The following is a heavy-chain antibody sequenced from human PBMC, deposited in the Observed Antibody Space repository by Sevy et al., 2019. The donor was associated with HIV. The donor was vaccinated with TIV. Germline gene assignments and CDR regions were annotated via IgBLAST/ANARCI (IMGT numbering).Heavy chain of an antibody. J-gene: IGHJ4*02. CDR1: GFTFNTYS. CDR2: IGTTAGVK. V-gene: IGHV3-48*02. D-gene: IGHD2-21*01. Sequence: GGSLRLSCAASGFTFNTYSLIWVRQTPGKGLEWLSFIGTTAGVKYYADSVKGRFTISRDNAKNSLYLHMNSLRDEDTAVYYCARCPGHYSIDYWGQGTLVTVSS. CDR3: ARCPGHYSIDY.